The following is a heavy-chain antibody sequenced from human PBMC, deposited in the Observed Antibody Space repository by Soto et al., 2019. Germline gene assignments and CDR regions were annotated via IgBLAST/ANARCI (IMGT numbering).Heavy chain of an antibody. CDR3: ERGPMISGGGMVTGVPYPDY. V-gene: IGHV4-59*01. J-gene: IGHJ4*02. D-gene: IGHD3-16*01. Sequence: PSETLSLTCSVSGDSIGRNCWSWIRQPPGKGLEWIGYIYYSGSTNYNPFLESPVTISLAKSRNQFSLRLSSVTAADTAVYYCERGPMISGGGMVTGVPYPDYWGPGALVTVSS. CDR2: IYYSGST. CDR1: GDSIGRNC.